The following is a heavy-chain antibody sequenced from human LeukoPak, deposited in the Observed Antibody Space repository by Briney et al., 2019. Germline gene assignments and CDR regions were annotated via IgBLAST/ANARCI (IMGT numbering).Heavy chain of an antibody. CDR2: ISAYNGNI. D-gene: IGHD2-21*02. CDR3: ARAGGRVVTAIDAY. J-gene: IGHJ4*02. CDR1: GYTLASYG. V-gene: IGHV1-18*01. Sequence: GASVKVSCKTSGYTLASYGINWVRQAPGQGLEWMGWISAYNGNINYAQKLQGRVTMTTDTSTSTVYLELRSLRSDDTAIYYCARAGGRVVTAIDAYWGQGTLVTVSS.